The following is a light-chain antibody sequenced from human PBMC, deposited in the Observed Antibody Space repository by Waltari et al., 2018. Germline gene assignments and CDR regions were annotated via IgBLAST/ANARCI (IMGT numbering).Light chain of an antibody. CDR1: QSVSSY. Sequence: EIVLTQSPATLSLSPGERATLSCTASQSVSSYLAWYQQKPGQAPRLLNYDTSNRASCIPSRFSGSGSGADFTLTISSLEPEDLEIYYCQQRSNWVFTFGPGTTVDIK. CDR3: QQRSNWVFT. J-gene: IGKJ3*01. CDR2: DTS. V-gene: IGKV3-11*01.